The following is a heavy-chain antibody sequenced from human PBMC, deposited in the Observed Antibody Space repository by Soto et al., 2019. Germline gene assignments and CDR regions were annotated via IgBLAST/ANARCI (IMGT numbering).Heavy chain of an antibody. CDR2: ISYDGNNK. V-gene: IGHV3-30*18. J-gene: IGHJ4*02. CDR1: GFTFSSYG. Sequence: QVQLVESGGGVVQPGRSLRLSCAASGFTFSSYGMHWVRQAPGKGLEWVAVISYDGNNKYYADSVKSRITISRDNFKNTLYLQMDSLRAEDTAMYYCAKDHLETTVTTPSYWGQGTLVTVSS. CDR3: AKDHLETTVTTPSY. D-gene: IGHD4-17*01.